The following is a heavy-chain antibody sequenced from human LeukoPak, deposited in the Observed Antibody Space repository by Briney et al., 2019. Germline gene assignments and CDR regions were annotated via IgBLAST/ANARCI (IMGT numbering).Heavy chain of an antibody. V-gene: IGHV1-58*02. D-gene: IGHD1-26*01. CDR3: AAVQVGANYYFDY. J-gene: IGHJ4*02. CDR2: IVVGSGNT. Sequence: GASVKVSCKASVFTFTSSAMQWVRQARGQRLEWIGWIVVGSGNTNYAQKFQERVTITRDMSTSRAYMELSSLRSEDTAVYYCAAVQVGANYYFDYWGQGTLVTVSS. CDR1: VFTFTSSA.